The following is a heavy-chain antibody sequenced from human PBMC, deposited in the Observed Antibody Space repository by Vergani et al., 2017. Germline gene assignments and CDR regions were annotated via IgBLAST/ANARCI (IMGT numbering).Heavy chain of an antibody. CDR2: ISGYNGNT. V-gene: IGHV1-18*04. Sequence: QVQLVQSGAEVKKPGASVKVSCKASGYTFITYGITWVRQAPGQGLEWMGWISGYNGNTNYAQKLQGRVTMTTDTSTSTAYMELRSLRSDDTALFYCARVGGIAAAGKFDYWGQGTLVTVSS. CDR3: ARVGGIAAAGKFDY. D-gene: IGHD6-13*01. J-gene: IGHJ4*02. CDR1: GYTFITYG.